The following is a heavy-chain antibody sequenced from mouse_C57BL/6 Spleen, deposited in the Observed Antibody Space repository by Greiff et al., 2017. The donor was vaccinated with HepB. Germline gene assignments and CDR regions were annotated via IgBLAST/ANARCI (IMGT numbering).Heavy chain of an antibody. V-gene: IGHV1-18*01. D-gene: IGHD1-1*01. Sequence: EVQLQQSGPELVKPGASVKIPCKASGYTFTDYNMDWVKQSHGKSLEWIGDINPNNGGTIYNQKFKGKATLTVDKSSSTAYMELRSLTSEDTAVYYCARSGITTVVATWFAYWGQGTLVTVSA. CDR1: GYTFTDYN. J-gene: IGHJ3*01. CDR3: ARSGITTVVATWFAY. CDR2: INPNNGGT.